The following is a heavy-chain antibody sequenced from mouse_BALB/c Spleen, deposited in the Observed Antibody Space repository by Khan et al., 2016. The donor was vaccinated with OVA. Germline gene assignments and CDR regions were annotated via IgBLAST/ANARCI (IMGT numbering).Heavy chain of an antibody. D-gene: IGHD1-1*02. J-gene: IGHJ4*01. V-gene: IGHV14-3*02. CDR3: ARKGCYHYAMDY. CDR2: IDPANGNT. Sequence: VQLKQSGAELVKPGASVKLSCTASGFNFKDTYMHWVKQRPEQGLEWIGRIDPANGNTKYDPKFQGKATITADTSSTTAYLQLRSLTSEDTAFYNWARKGCYHYAMDYGGQGTSVTVSA. CDR1: GFNFKDTY.